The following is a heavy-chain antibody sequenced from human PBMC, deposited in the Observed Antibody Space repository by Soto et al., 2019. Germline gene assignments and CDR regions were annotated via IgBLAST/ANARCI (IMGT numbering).Heavy chain of an antibody. V-gene: IGHV6-1*01. J-gene: IGHJ3*01. CDR3: ARAIGPMLFDV. Sequence: PSQTLSLTCAISGDSVSSNSPAWNWIRQSPSRGLEWLGRTYYRSKWYNDYAVVVKSRLTITPDTSMNQFSLQLNSVTPEDTAVYYCARAIGPMLFDVWGQGTMVTVSS. D-gene: IGHD2-8*01. CDR1: GDSVSSNSPA. CDR2: TYYRSKWYN.